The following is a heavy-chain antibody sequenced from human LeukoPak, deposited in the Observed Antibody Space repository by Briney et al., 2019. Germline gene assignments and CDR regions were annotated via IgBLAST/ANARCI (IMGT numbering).Heavy chain of an antibody. V-gene: IGHV3-30*03. CDR2: ISYDGSNK. CDR1: GFTFSSYG. D-gene: IGHD2-8*02. J-gene: IGHJ4*02. CDR3: SAWSRSYYFDY. Sequence: QPGRSLRLSCAASGFTFSSYGMHWVRQAPDKGLEWVAVISYDGSNKYYADSVKGRFTISRDNSKNTLYLQMNSLRAEDTAVYYCSAWSRSYYFDYWGQGTLVTVSS.